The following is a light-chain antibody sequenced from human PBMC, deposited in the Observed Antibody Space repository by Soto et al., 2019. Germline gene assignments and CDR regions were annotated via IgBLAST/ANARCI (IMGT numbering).Light chain of an antibody. V-gene: IGLV1-40*01. CDR3: SSYAGSNKSV. J-gene: IGLJ1*01. CDR1: SSNIGAGYP. CDR2: G. Sequence: QSVLTQPPSVSGAPGQRVTISCTGSSSNIGAGYPVHWYQQLPGTAPKLLVAGNRPSGVPDRFSVSKSGASASLAITGLQAEDEADYYCSSYAGSNKSVFGTGTKLTVL.